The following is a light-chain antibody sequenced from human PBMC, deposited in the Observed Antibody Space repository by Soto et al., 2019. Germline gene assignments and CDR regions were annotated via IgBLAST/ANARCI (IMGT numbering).Light chain of an antibody. CDR2: EGT. V-gene: IGLV2-23*01. J-gene: IGLJ1*01. CDR3: CSYAGSSTYV. Sequence: QSALTQPASVSGSPGQSIIISCTGTSSDVGSYNLVSWYQQHPGKAPKFMIYEGTKRPSGVSNRFSGSKSGNTAFLTISGLQAEDEADYYCCSYAGSSTYVFGTGTKVTVL. CDR1: SSDVGSYNL.